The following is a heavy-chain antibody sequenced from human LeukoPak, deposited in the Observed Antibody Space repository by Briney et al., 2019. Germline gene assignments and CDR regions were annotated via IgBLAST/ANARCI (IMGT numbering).Heavy chain of an antibody. CDR1: GGSISSYY. V-gene: IGHV4-59*01. D-gene: IGHD6-19*01. Sequence: SETLSLTCTVSGGSISSYYWSWIRQPPGKGLEWIGYIYYSGSTNYNPSLKSRVTISVDTSKNQFSLKLSCVTAADTAVYYCARAVAGTLWFDPWGQGTLVTVSS. CDR2: IYYSGST. CDR3: ARAVAGTLWFDP. J-gene: IGHJ5*02.